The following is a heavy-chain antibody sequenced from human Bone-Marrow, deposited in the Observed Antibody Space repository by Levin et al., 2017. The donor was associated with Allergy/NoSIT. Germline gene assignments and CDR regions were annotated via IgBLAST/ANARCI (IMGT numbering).Heavy chain of an antibody. D-gene: IGHD5-12*01. CDR1: GYIFTAYY. Sequence: ASVKVSCKASGYIFTAYYMHWVRQAPGQGLEWMGWINPNSGDTNYAQRFQGRVTMTRDTSISTAYMELSRLRSDDTAVYYCARDRLGGYVGSYDYWGQGALVTVSS. CDR2: INPNSGDT. V-gene: IGHV1-2*02. CDR3: ARDRLGGYVGSYDY. J-gene: IGHJ4*02.